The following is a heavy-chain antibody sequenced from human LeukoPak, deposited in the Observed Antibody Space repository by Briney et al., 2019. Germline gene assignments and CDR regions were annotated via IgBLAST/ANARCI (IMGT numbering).Heavy chain of an antibody. CDR2: IYYSGST. CDR1: GGSISSSSYY. J-gene: IGHJ3*02. D-gene: IGHD2-2*01. CDR3: ARQSQLPIRHDAFDI. V-gene: IGHV4-39*01. Sequence: SETLSLTCTVSGGSISSSSYYWGWIRQPPGKGLEWIGSIYYSGSTYYNPSLKSRVTISVDTSKNQFSLKLSSVTAADTAVYYCARQSQLPIRHDAFDIWGQGTMVTVSS.